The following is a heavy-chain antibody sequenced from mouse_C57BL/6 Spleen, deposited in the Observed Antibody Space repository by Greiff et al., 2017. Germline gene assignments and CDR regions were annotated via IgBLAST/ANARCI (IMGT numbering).Heavy chain of an antibody. CDR1: GYAFTNYL. V-gene: IGHV1-54*01. D-gene: IGHD1-1*01. J-gene: IGHJ4*01. Sequence: QVQLQPSGAELVRPGTSVKVSCKASGYAFTNYLIEWVQQRPGQGLEWIGVINPGSGGTNYNEKFKGKATLTADNSSSTAYMQLSSLTSEDSAVYFCAREEDYYGSSLYAMDYWGQGTSVTVSS. CDR2: INPGSGGT. CDR3: AREEDYYGSSLYAMDY.